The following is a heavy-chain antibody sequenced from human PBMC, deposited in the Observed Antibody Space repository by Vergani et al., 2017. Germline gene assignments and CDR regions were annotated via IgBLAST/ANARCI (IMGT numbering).Heavy chain of an antibody. CDR1: GGTFSSYA. V-gene: IGHV1-69*13. CDR3: TRDAVTIWEHIVVVTAPPVYYYYYYGMDV. CDR2: IIPIFGTA. J-gene: IGHJ6*02. Sequence: QVQLVQSGAEVKKPGSSVKVSCKASGGTFSSYAISWVRQAPGQGLEWMGRIIPIFGTANYAQKFQGRVTITADESTSTAYMELSSLRSEDTAVYYCTRDAVTIWEHIVVVTAPPVYYYYYYGMDVWGQGTTVTVSS. D-gene: IGHD2-21*02.